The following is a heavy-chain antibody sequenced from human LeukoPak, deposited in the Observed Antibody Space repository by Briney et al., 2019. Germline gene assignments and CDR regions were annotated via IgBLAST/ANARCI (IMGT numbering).Heavy chain of an antibody. D-gene: IGHD3-3*01. CDR1: GGSFIGYY. CDR3: AREGYDFWGVYMDV. V-gene: IGHV4-34*01. Sequence: PSETLSLTCAVYGGSFIGYYWSWIRQPPGKGLEWIGEINHSGSTNYNPSLKSRVTISVDTSKNQFSLKLSSVTAADTAVYYCAREGYDFWGVYMDVWGKGTTVTVSS. CDR2: INHSGST. J-gene: IGHJ6*03.